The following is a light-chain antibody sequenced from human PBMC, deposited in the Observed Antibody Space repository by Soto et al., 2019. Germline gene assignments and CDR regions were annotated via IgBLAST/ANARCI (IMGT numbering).Light chain of an antibody. CDR1: SSNIGAGYD. Sequence: QSVLTQPPSVSGAPGQRVTISCTGSSSNIGAGYDVHWYQQLPGTAPKLLIYGDNNRPSGVPDRFSGSKSGTSASLAITGLQAEDEADYYCPSYDSSLSAWVFGGGTKLPLL. J-gene: IGLJ3*02. CDR3: PSYDSSLSAWV. CDR2: GDN. V-gene: IGLV1-40*01.